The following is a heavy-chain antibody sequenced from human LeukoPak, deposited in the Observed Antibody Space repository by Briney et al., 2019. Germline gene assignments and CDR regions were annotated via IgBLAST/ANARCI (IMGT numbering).Heavy chain of an antibody. CDR2: IYYSGST. V-gene: IGHV4-31*03. D-gene: IGHD3-10*01. Sequence: SQTLSLTCTVSGGSISSGGYYWSWIRQHPGKGLEWIGYIYYSGSTYYNPSLKSRVTISVDTSKNQSSLKLSSVTAADTAVYYCVRYSYYYASGSQFDYWGQGTLVTVSS. CDR3: VRYSYYYASGSQFDY. J-gene: IGHJ4*02. CDR1: GGSISSGGYY.